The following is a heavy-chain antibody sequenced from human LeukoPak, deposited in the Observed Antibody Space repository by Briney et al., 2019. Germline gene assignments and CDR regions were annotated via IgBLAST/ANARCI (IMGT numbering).Heavy chain of an antibody. CDR3: AREFLGYGFYYYGMDV. J-gene: IGHJ6*02. Sequence: PSETLSLTCTVSGGSISSYYWSWIRQPAGKGLEWIGRIYTSGSTNYNPSLKSRVTMSVDTSKNQFSLKLSSVTAADTAVYYCAREFLGYGFYYYGMDVWGQGTTVTVSS. D-gene: IGHD5-18*01. V-gene: IGHV4-4*07. CDR1: GGSISSYY. CDR2: IYTSGST.